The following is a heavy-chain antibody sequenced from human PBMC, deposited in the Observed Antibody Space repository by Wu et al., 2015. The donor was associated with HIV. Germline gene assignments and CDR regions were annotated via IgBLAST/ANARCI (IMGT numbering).Heavy chain of an antibody. V-gene: IGHV1-69*11. J-gene: IGHJ3*02. D-gene: IGHD3-9*01. CDR1: GGTFSRYA. Sequence: QVQLVQSGAEVKKPGSSVKVSCKASGGTFSRYAISWVRQAPGQGLEWMGGSSLSLGTTHFAQKFQGRVTITADESTSISYMELSSLRSEDTAVYYCARDQIDSTDPDIYDVLTGYYYAFDIWGQGTMVTVSS. CDR3: ARDQIDSTDPDIYDVLTGYYYAFDI. CDR2: SSLSLGTT.